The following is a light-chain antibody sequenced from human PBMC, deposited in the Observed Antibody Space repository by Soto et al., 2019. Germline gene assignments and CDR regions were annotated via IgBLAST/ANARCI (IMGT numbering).Light chain of an antibody. Sequence: DIQMTQSPSTLSASVGDRVTITCRASQSISSWLAWYQQKPGKAPKLLIFDASSLESGVPSRFSGSGSGTEFTLTISSLQPDDFATYYCQQYNSYPYTFGQGTKVDI. CDR2: DAS. V-gene: IGKV1-5*01. J-gene: IGKJ2*01. CDR1: QSISSW. CDR3: QQYNSYPYT.